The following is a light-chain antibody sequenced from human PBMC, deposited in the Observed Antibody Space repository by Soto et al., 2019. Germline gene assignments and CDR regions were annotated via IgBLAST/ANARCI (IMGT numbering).Light chain of an antibody. V-gene: IGLV1-40*01. CDR1: SSNIGAGYD. J-gene: IGLJ2*01. CDR2: VNN. Sequence: QSVLTQPPSVSGAPGQRVTISCTGSSSNIGAGYDVHWYQQLPGTAPKLLIYVNNNRPPGVPDRFSGSRSGTSASLAITGLQAEDEADYYCQSYDSHLSGVLFGGGTQLTVL. CDR3: QSYDSHLSGVL.